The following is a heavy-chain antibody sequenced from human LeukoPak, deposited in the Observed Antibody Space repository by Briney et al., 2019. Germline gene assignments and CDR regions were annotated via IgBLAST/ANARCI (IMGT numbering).Heavy chain of an antibody. Sequence: GGSLRLSCAASGFTFSSYAMSWVRQAPGKGLEWVSAISGSGGSTYYADSVKGRFTISRDNSKNTLYLQMNSLRAEDTAVYYCAKVRRVATIISVYFDYWGQGTLVTVSS. CDR2: ISGSGGST. D-gene: IGHD5-24*01. CDR1: GFTFSSYA. CDR3: AKVRRVATIISVYFDY. J-gene: IGHJ4*02. V-gene: IGHV3-23*01.